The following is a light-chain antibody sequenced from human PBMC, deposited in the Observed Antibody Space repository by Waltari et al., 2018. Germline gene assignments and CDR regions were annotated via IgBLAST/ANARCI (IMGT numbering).Light chain of an antibody. V-gene: IGKV2-30*02. CDR2: WVF. CDR3: MQGTRWPYT. Sequence: VMNQSPVSLSVTLGQAASISCKSSQSLVPVDGNTYLNWFHQRPGQSPRRLIYWVFNRDSGVPDRFSGSGSGTDFTLRISRVEAEDVGVYYCMQGTRWPYTFGQGTQLDIK. J-gene: IGKJ2*01. CDR1: QSLVPVDGNTY.